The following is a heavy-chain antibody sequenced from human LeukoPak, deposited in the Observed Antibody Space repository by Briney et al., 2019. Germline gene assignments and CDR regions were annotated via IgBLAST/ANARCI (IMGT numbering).Heavy chain of an antibody. CDR1: GASISGYY. D-gene: IGHD3-16*01. J-gene: IGHJ5*02. V-gene: IGHV4-59*01. CDR2: IYDTGST. CDR3: AGNRNALGDVNWLDP. Sequence: HPSETLSLTCTVSGASISGYYWNWSRQSPGKGLEWIAFIYDTGSTNSNPSLRSRVTISVDTSKNQFSLNLKSVTAADTAVYYCAGNRNALGDVNWLDPWGQGTLVTVSS.